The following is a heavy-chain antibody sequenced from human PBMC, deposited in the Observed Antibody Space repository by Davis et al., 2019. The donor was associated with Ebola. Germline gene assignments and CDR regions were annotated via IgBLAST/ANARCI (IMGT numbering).Heavy chain of an antibody. CDR3: ASGDGRGRSYDMDV. D-gene: IGHD3/OR15-3a*01. Sequence: PGGSLRLSCAASGFTFSSYWMSWVRQAQGKGPEWVAIINQDGGDKYYVDPVKGRFTISRDNAKNSLFLEMNSLRAEDTAFYYCASGDGRGRSYDMDVWGQGTTVTVSS. CDR1: GFTFSSYW. CDR2: INQDGGDK. J-gene: IGHJ6*03. V-gene: IGHV3-7*03.